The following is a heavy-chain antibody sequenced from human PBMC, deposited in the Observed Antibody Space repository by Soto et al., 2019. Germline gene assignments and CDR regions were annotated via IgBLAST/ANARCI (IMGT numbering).Heavy chain of an antibody. CDR2: VYKSGST. CDR3: ARYRREAVAGYTLDN. J-gene: IGHJ4*02. D-gene: IGHD6-13*01. CDR1: GGSISSNY. Sequence: PSETLSLTCTVSGGSISSNYWTWIRQPPGKGLEWIGYVYKSGSTNYNPSLKSRVTISEDTSKSQFSLKVNSMTAADTAVYYCARYRREAVAGYTLDNWGQGILVTVSS. V-gene: IGHV4-59*01.